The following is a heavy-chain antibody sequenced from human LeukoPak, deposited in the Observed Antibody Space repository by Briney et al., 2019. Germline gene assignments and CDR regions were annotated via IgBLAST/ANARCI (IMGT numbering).Heavy chain of an antibody. J-gene: IGHJ4*02. CDR3: ARGETYYYDSSGKPFGLDMGYFDY. Sequence: GGSLRLSCAASGFTFSSYWMSWVRQAPGKGLEWVANIKQDGSEKYYVDSVKGRFTISRDNAKNSLYLQMNSLRAEDTAVYYCARGETYYYDSSGKPFGLDMGYFDYWGQGTLVTVSS. V-gene: IGHV3-7*01. CDR2: IKQDGSEK. D-gene: IGHD3-22*01. CDR1: GFTFSSYW.